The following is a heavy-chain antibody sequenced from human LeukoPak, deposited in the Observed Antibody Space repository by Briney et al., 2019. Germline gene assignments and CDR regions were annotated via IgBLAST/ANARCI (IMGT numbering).Heavy chain of an antibody. D-gene: IGHD2-2*01. CDR1: GFTVSSNY. J-gene: IGHJ5*02. V-gene: IGHV3-53*01. CDR3: ERRRRYCSSTSCYDLFDP. Sequence: GGSLRLSCAASGFTVSSNYMSWVRQAPGKGLEWVSVIYSGGSTYYADSVKGRFTISRDNSKNTLYLQMNSLRAEDTAVYYCERRRRYCSSTSCYDLFDPWGQGTLVTVSS. CDR2: IYSGGST.